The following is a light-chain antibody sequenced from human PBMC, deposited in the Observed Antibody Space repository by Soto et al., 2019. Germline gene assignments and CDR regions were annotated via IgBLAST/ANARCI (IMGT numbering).Light chain of an antibody. CDR1: QGIRSW. CDR2: AAS. CDR3: QQANSYPLA. J-gene: IGKJ5*01. V-gene: IGKV1-12*01. Sequence: DIQMTQSPSSVSASVGDTVTITCRASQGIRSWLAWYQQKPGQAPQPLIYAASSLQSGVPSRFSGSGSGTDFTLTITSLQPEDFATYYCQQANSYPLAFGQGTRLDIK.